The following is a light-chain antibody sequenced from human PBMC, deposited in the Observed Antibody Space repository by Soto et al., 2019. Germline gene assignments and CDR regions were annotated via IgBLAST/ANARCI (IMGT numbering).Light chain of an antibody. CDR3: QQRRT. J-gene: IGKJ1*01. CDR1: QSVTNS. CDR2: HAS. V-gene: IGKV3-11*01. Sequence: EFVLTQSPATLSLSPGERATLSCRASQSVTNSLAWYQQKPGQAPRLLIYHASNRATGIPARFSGSGSGTDFTLTISSLEPADFAVYYCQQRRTFGQGTKVDIK.